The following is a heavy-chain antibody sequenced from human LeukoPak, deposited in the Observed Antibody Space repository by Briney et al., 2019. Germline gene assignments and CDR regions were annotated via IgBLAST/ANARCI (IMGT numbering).Heavy chain of an antibody. Sequence: GGSLRLSCAASGFTFSSYGMHWVRQAPGKGLEWVAFIRYDGSNKYYADSVKGRFTISRDNSKNTLYLQMNSLRAEDTAVYYCASSHYDFWSGSYYYMDVWGKGTTVTVSS. CDR2: IRYDGSNK. J-gene: IGHJ6*03. D-gene: IGHD3-3*01. CDR3: ASSHYDFWSGSYYYMDV. CDR1: GFTFSSYG. V-gene: IGHV3-30*02.